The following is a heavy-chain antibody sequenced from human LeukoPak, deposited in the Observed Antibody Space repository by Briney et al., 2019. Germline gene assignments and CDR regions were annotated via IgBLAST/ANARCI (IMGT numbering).Heavy chain of an antibody. CDR3: ARGYNWNDPSIFDY. CDR1: GFTFSNYW. J-gene: IGHJ4*02. Sequence: GGSLRLSCGASGFTFSNYWMTWVRQAPGKGLEWVANIKQDASETFYVNSVRGRFTISRDNAKNSLYLQMNSLRAEDTAVYYCARGYNWNDPSIFDYWGQGTLVTVSS. CDR2: IKQDASET. V-gene: IGHV3-7*01. D-gene: IGHD1-1*01.